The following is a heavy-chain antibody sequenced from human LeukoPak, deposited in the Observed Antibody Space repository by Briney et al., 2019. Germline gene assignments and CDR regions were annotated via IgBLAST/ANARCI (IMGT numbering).Heavy chain of an antibody. D-gene: IGHD3-3*01. Sequence: AASVKVSCKASGFTFTSSAMQWVRQARGQRLEWIGWIVVGSGNTNYAQKFQERVTITRDMSTSTAYMELSSLRSEDTAVYYCAAVPDYDFWGGYGDYWGQGTLVTVSS. J-gene: IGHJ4*02. CDR1: GFTFTSSA. CDR2: IVVGSGNT. V-gene: IGHV1-58*02. CDR3: AAVPDYDFWGGYGDY.